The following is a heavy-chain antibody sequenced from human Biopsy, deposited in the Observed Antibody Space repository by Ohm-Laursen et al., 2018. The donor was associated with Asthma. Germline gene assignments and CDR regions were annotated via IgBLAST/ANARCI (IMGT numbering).Heavy chain of an antibody. J-gene: IGHJ6*02. CDR3: ARVFESSEWGPFYHFGLDV. D-gene: IGHD6-25*01. V-gene: IGHV3-11*01. CDR2: ISSSGSTT. CDR1: GFSFSDYY. Sequence: SLRLSCAASGFSFSDYYMTWMRQAPGKGLEWVSSISSSGSTTYPAESMKGRSTISRDNAQKSLFLQMGSLRAEDTAIYYCARVFESSEWGPFYHFGLDVWGQGTTVAVSS.